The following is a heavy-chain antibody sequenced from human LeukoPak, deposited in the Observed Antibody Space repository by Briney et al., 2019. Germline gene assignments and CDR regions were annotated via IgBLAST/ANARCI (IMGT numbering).Heavy chain of an antibody. Sequence: GGSLRLSCAASGFTFSAYAISWVRQAPGKGLEWVSAISGSGGITYYADSVKGRFTISRGNSKNTLYLQMNSLRPEDTAVYYCAKHDPRRVVITNWFDPWGQGTLVTVSS. J-gene: IGHJ5*02. V-gene: IGHV3-23*01. CDR2: ISGSGGIT. CDR3: AKHDPRRVVITNWFDP. D-gene: IGHD3-22*01. CDR1: GFTFSAYA.